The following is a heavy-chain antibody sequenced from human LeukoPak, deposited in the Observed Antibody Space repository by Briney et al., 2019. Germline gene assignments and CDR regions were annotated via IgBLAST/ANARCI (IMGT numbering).Heavy chain of an antibody. CDR3: AKDRWDYYMDV. CDR2: INSNAYTT. D-gene: IGHD4-23*01. V-gene: IGHV3-23*01. J-gene: IGHJ6*03. CDR1: GFTFNNYA. Sequence: GGSLRLSCEASGFTFNNYAMTWVRQAPGKGLEWVSTINSNAYTTYYADSVKGRFTISRDNSKNTLYLQMNSLRGEDTAVYYCAKDRWDYYMDVWGQGTTVTVSS.